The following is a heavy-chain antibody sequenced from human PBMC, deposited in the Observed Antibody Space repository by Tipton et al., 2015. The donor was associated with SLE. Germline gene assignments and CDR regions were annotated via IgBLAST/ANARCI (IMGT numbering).Heavy chain of an antibody. CDR1: GGSFSGYY. CDR2: INHSGST. V-gene: IGHV4-34*01. CDR3: ARGQGQWGDY. D-gene: IGHD6-19*01. Sequence: LRLSCAVYGGSFSGYYWSWIRQPPGKGLEWIGEINHSGSTNYNPSLKSRVTISVDTSKNQFSLKLSFVTAADTAVYYCARGQGQWGDYWGQGTLVTVSS. J-gene: IGHJ4*02.